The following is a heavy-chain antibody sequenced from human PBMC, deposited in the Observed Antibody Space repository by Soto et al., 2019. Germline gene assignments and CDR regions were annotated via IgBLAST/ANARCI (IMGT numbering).Heavy chain of an antibody. CDR2: INVDGSGV. CDR3: ANWPQVAGGIFDY. D-gene: IGHD6-19*01. J-gene: IGHJ4*02. Sequence: PGGSLRLSCAFSGVQLRRYWMHWVRQLPGKGLVWVSRINVDGSGVDYADSVKGRFTVSRDNAKNTLYLEMNNLRAEDTGVYYCANWPQVAGGIFDYWGQGTLVTVSS. V-gene: IGHV3-74*01. CDR1: GVQLRRYW.